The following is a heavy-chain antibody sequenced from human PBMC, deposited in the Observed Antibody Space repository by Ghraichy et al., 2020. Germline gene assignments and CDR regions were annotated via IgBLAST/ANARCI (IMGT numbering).Heavy chain of an antibody. J-gene: IGHJ4*02. CDR3: ARVIVVVTAVDY. D-gene: IGHD2-21*02. CDR1: GGSFSGYY. Sequence: GSLSLTCAVYGGSFSGYYWSWIRQPPGKGLEWIGEINHSGSTNYNPSLKSRVTISVDTSKNQFSLKLSSVTAADTAVYYCARVIVVVTAVDYWGQGTLVTVSS. CDR2: INHSGST. V-gene: IGHV4-34*01.